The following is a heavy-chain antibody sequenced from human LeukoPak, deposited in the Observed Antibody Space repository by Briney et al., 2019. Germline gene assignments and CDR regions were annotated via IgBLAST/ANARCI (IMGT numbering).Heavy chain of an antibody. Sequence: GESLKISCKGSGYSFNDYWIGWVRQMPGKGLEWMGLIYPGEFDIRYSPSFQGQVTISADKSISTAYLQWKSLNASDTAMYYCARHAFHNDNSDYYFAHWGQGTLVTVSS. CDR1: GYSFNDYW. J-gene: IGHJ4*02. V-gene: IGHV5-51*01. CDR3: ARHAFHNDNSDYYFAH. D-gene: IGHD3-22*01. CDR2: IYPGEFDI.